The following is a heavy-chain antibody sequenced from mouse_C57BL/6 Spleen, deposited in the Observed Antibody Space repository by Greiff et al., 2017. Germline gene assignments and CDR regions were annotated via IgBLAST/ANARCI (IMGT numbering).Heavy chain of an antibody. CDR3: ARARCTYYSNYEFAY. D-gene: IGHD2-5*01. Sequence: QVQLQQPGAELVMPGASVKLSCKASGYTFTSYWMHWVKQRPGQGLEWIGEIDPSDSYTNYNQKFKGKSTLTVDKSSSPAYMQLSSLTSEDSAVYYWARARCTYYSNYEFAYWGQGTLVTVSA. CDR1: GYTFTSYW. J-gene: IGHJ3*01. V-gene: IGHV1-69*01. CDR2: IDPSDSYT.